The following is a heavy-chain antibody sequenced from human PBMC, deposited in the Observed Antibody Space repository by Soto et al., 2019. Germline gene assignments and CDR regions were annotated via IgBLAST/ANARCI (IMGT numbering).Heavy chain of an antibody. CDR2: IKQDGSEK. CDR3: AREGGGCSSTSCCPYFDY. V-gene: IGHV3-7*03. J-gene: IGHJ4*02. Sequence: GGSLRLSCAASGFTFSSYWMSWVRQAPGKGLEWVANIKQDGSEKYYVDSVKGRFTISRDNAKNSLYLQMNSLRAEDTAVYYCAREGGGCSSTSCCPYFDYWGQGTLVTVSS. CDR1: GFTFSSYW. D-gene: IGHD2-2*01.